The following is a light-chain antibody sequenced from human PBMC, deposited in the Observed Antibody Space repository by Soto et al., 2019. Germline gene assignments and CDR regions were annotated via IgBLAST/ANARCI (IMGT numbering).Light chain of an antibody. CDR2: DAS. J-gene: IGKJ4*01. CDR1: QSVSTN. Sequence: ETVMTQSPATLSVSPGERATLSCRASQSVSTNLAWYQQKPGQTPRHLIYDASIRATSGPANFSGSGSGTEFTLTIGSLQSEDFAVYYCQQYNSWPLTFGGGTKVEIK. V-gene: IGKV3-15*01. CDR3: QQYNSWPLT.